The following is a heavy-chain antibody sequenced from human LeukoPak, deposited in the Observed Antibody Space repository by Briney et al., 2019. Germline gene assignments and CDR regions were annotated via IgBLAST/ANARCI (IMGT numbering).Heavy chain of an antibody. J-gene: IGHJ5*02. CDR1: GFTFSTYA. CDR3: AKDGGTMVRGVIPSPNWFDP. Sequence: GGSLRLSCAASGFTFSTYAMNWLRQAPGKGLEWVSAISNSGGRTYYADSVKGRFTISRDNSKNTLYLQMNSLRAEDTAVYYCAKDGGTMVRGVIPSPNWFDPWGQGTLVTVSS. V-gene: IGHV3-23*01. CDR2: ISNSGGRT. D-gene: IGHD3-10*01.